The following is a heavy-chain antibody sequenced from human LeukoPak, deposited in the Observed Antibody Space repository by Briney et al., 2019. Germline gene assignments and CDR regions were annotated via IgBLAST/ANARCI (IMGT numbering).Heavy chain of an antibody. D-gene: IGHD6-13*01. CDR1: GYTFTGYY. J-gene: IGHJ4*02. CDR2: INPNSGGT. V-gene: IGHV1-2*02. Sequence: ASVKVFCKASGYTFTGYYMHWVRQAPGQGLEWMGWINPNSGGTNYAQKFQGRVTMTRDTSISTAYMELSRLRSDDTAVYYCARGYSSSWYPLFGYWGQGTLVTVSS. CDR3: ARGYSSSWYPLFGY.